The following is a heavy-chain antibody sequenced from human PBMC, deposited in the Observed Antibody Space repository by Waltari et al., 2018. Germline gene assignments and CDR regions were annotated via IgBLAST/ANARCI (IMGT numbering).Heavy chain of an antibody. Sequence: QVQLQQWGAGLLKPSETLSLTCAVYGGSFSGYYWSWLRQPPGKGLEWIGEINHSGSTNYNPSLKSRVTISVDTSKNQFSLKLSSVTAADTAVYYCARFQLTSGSSPSFDIWGQGTMVTVSS. CDR2: INHSGST. D-gene: IGHD1-26*01. CDR1: GGSFSGYY. J-gene: IGHJ3*02. CDR3: ARFQLTSGSSPSFDI. V-gene: IGHV4-34*01.